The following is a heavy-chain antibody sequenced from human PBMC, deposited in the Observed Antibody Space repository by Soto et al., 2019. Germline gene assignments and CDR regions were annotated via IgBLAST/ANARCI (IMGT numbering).Heavy chain of an antibody. D-gene: IGHD2-21*01. CDR2: INAGNGNT. CDR3: ARDYLWAFDY. CDR1: GGTFSSYT. Sequence: GASVKVSCKASGGTFSSYTISWVRQAPGQRLEWMGWINAGNGNTKYSQKFQGRVTITRDTSASTAYMELSSLRSEDTALYYCARDYLWAFDYWGQGALVTVSS. J-gene: IGHJ4*02. V-gene: IGHV1-3*01.